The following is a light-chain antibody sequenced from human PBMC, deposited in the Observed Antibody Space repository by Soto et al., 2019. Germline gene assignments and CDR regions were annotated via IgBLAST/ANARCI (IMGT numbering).Light chain of an antibody. V-gene: IGKV4-1*01. Sequence: DIVMTQSPDSLAVSLGERATINCKSSQSVLYSSNNKNYLAWYQQKPGQPPKLLIYSASTRESGVPDRFSGSGSGTDFTLTISSLQAEDVAVYYCQQYHSTPLTFGGGTKVEIK. CDR1: QSVLYSSNNKNY. CDR2: SAS. CDR3: QQYHSTPLT. J-gene: IGKJ4*01.